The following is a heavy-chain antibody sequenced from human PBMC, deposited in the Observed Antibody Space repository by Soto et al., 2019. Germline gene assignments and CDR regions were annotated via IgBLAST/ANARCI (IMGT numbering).Heavy chain of an antibody. Sequence: GESLKIYCKCSGYSFTSYWIGWVRQIPGKGLEWMGIIYPGDSDTRYSPSFQGQVTISADKSISTAYLQWSSLKASDTAMYYCARDTYYYDSSGHGAFDIWGQGTMVTVSS. J-gene: IGHJ3*02. V-gene: IGHV5-51*01. CDR1: GYSFTSYW. CDR3: ARDTYYYDSSGHGAFDI. D-gene: IGHD3-22*01. CDR2: IYPGDSDT.